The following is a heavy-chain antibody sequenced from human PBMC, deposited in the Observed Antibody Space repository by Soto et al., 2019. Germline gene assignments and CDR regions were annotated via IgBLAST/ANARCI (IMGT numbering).Heavy chain of an antibody. V-gene: IGHV1-69*02. J-gene: IGHJ5*02. CDR2: IIPILGIA. CDR3: ASSETNSGDGWFDP. D-gene: IGHD3-10*01. CDR1: GGTFSSYT. Sequence: QVQLVQSGAVVKKPGSSVKVSCKASGGTFSSYTISWVRQAPGQGLEWMGRIIPILGIANYAQKFQGRVTITADKSTSTAYMELSSLRSEDTAVYYCASSETNSGDGWFDPWGQGTLVTVSS.